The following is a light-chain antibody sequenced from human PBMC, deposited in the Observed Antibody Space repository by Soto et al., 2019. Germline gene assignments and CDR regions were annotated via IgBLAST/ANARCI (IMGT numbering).Light chain of an antibody. Sequence: QSVLAQPPSASGTPGQRVTISCSGSSSNIGSNTVNWYQQLPETAPKLLIYSNNQRPSGVPDRFSGSKSGTSASLAISGLQSEDEADYYCAAWDDSLNGPGYVFGTGTKVSVL. CDR2: SNN. CDR1: SSNIGSNT. V-gene: IGLV1-44*01. CDR3: AAWDDSLNGPGYV. J-gene: IGLJ1*01.